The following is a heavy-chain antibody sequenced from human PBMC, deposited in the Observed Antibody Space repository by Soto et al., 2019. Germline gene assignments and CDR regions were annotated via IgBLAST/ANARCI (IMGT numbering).Heavy chain of an antibody. CDR3: ARERGRYCSGESCYPFGP. D-gene: IGHD2-15*01. J-gene: IGHJ5*02. Sequence: SETLSLTCTVSGGSISSGDYYWSWIRQHPGKGLDWIGYIYYSGSTNYNPSLKSRVTISVDTSKNQFSLRLSSVTAADTAVYYCARERGRYCSGESCYPFGPWGQGALVT. CDR2: IYYSGST. CDR1: GGSISSGDYY. V-gene: IGHV4-31*03.